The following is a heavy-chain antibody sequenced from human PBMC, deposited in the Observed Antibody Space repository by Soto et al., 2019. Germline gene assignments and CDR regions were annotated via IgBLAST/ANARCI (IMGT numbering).Heavy chain of an antibody. Sequence: PSETLSLTCTVSGGSIRSYYWSWIRQPPGKGPEWIGFIYYTGSTNYNPSLKSRVTISLDTSKNQFSLNLTSVTAADTAVYYCARERIIHWNEETNYFDPWGQGTLVTVSS. CDR3: ARERIIHWNEETNYFDP. CDR1: GGSIRSYY. V-gene: IGHV4-59*13. J-gene: IGHJ5*02. CDR2: IYYTGST. D-gene: IGHD1-1*01.